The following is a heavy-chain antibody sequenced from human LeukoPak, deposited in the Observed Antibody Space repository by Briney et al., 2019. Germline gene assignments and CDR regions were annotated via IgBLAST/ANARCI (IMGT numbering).Heavy chain of an antibody. V-gene: IGHV3-21*01. CDR2: ISSSSSYI. Sequence: PGGSLRLSCAASGFTFSSYSMNWVRQAPGKGREWVSSISSSSSYIYYADSVKGRFTISRDSAKNSLYLQMNSLRAEDTAVYYCARDSVAVSGDFDYWGQGTLVTVSS. D-gene: IGHD6-19*01. J-gene: IGHJ4*02. CDR1: GFTFSSYS. CDR3: ARDSVAVSGDFDY.